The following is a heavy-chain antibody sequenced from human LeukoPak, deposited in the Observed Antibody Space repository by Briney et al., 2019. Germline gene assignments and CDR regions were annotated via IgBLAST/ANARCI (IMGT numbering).Heavy chain of an antibody. Sequence: GGSLRLSCAASGFTFGNYAMSWVRQAPGKGLEWVSAISGSGGGTYYADSVKGRFTISRDNSKNTLYLQMNSLRAEDTAVYYCAKDYSSGWYALFDYWGQGTLVTVSS. CDR1: GFTFGNYA. CDR2: ISGSGGGT. J-gene: IGHJ4*02. V-gene: IGHV3-23*01. D-gene: IGHD6-19*01. CDR3: AKDYSSGWYALFDY.